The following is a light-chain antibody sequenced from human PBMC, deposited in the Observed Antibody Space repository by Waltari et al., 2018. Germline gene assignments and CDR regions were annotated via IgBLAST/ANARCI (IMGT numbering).Light chain of an antibody. CDR3: SSYADINTCV. J-gene: IGLJ1*01. CDR1: SSDVGGYNY. V-gene: IGLV2-8*01. CDR2: DVD. Sequence: QSALTQPPSASGSPGQSVTISCSGTSSDVGGYNYVSWYQQHPNKAPKLIIYDVDKRPSGVPDRFSGSKSGNTASLTVSGLQTEDEADYYCSSYADINTCVFGTGTKVTVL.